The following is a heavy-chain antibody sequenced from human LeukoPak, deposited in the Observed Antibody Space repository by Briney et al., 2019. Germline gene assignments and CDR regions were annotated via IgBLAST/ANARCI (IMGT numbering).Heavy chain of an antibody. CDR1: GFNFNNYG. D-gene: IGHD3-10*01. CDR2: RKQDGSEK. J-gene: IGHJ6*03. CDR3: ARVARGDYYYYYMDV. V-gene: IGHV3-7*01. Sequence: PVGSLRLSCAASGFNFNNYGMSWVRQAPGKGLEWVANRKQDGSEKYYVDSVKGRFTISRDNAKNTLYLQMNSLRAEDTALYYCARVARGDYYYYYMDVWGKGTTVTVSS.